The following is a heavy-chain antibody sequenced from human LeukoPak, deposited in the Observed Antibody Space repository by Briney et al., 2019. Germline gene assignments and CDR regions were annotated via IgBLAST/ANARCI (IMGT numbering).Heavy chain of an antibody. CDR1: GGSFSGYY. V-gene: IGHV4-34*01. Sequence: NPSETLSLTCAVYGGSFSGYYWSWIRQPPGQGLEWLAEINHGGSTSYSPSLKSRLSISVDRSKNQFSLKLTSVTAADTAVYYCASLVHYDFWSGYFRPSDAFDVWGQGTAVTVSS. CDR2: INHGGST. CDR3: ASLVHYDFWSGYFRPSDAFDV. D-gene: IGHD3-3*01. J-gene: IGHJ3*01.